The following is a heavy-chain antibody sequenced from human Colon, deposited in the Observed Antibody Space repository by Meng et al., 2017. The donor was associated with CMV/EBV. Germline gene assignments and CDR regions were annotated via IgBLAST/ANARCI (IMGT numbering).Heavy chain of an antibody. V-gene: IGHV4-4*07. Sequence: QLREAGPGLVNPSETLSLTCTVSWASITSYYWSWSRQPAGKGLEWIGRVYISGNTNYNPSLKSRVTMSIDTSKNQLSLNIRSVTAADTAVYYCARDSNLSGLAYWGQGTLVTVSS. CDR1: WASITSYY. J-gene: IGHJ4*02. CDR2: VYISGNT. CDR3: ARDSNLSGLAY. D-gene: IGHD3-10*01.